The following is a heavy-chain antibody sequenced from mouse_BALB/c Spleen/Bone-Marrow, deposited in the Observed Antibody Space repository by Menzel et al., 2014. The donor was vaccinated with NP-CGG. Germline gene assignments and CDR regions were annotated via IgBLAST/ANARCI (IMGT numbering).Heavy chain of an antibody. V-gene: IGHV1-82*01. D-gene: IGHD1-1*01. CDR2: IYPGDGDT. CDR3: ARDCYGSSFDY. Sequence: QVQLQQSGPELVKPGASVKISCKASGYAFSSSWMNWVKQRPGQGLEWIGRIYPGDGDTNYNGKFKGKATLTADKSSSTAYMQFSSLTSVDSAVYFCARDCYGSSFDYWGQGTTLTVSS. J-gene: IGHJ2*01. CDR1: GYAFSSSW.